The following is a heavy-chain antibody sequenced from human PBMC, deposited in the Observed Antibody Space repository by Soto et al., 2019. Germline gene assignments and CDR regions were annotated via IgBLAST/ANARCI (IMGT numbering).Heavy chain of an antibody. V-gene: IGHV1-69*04. CDR3: ARDQVYDSSGYYYVGAFDI. CDR2: IIPILGIA. J-gene: IGHJ3*02. CDR1: GYTFTTYG. D-gene: IGHD3-22*01. Sequence: SVKVSCKASGYTFTTYGISWVRQAPGQGLEWMGRIIPILGIANYAQKFQGRVTITADKSTSTAYMELSSLRSEDTAVYYCARDQVYDSSGYYYVGAFDIWGQGTMVTVSS.